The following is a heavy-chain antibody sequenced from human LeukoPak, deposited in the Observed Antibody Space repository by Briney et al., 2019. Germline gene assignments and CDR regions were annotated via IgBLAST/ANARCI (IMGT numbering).Heavy chain of an antibody. V-gene: IGHV4-59*01. CDR2: MYYSGNT. J-gene: IGHJ4*02. Sequence: SETLSLSCTVSVDSIRGYYWSWIRQPPGKGLEWIGYMYYSGNTNYNPSPKSRLTTSLDTSKNHFSLKLSSVTAADTAVYYCARGKYYFDYWGQGTLVTVSS. CDR3: ARGKYYFDY. CDR1: VDSIRGYY.